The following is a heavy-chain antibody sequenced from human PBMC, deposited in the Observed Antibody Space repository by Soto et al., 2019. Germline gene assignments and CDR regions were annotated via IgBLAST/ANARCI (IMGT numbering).Heavy chain of an antibody. V-gene: IGHV1-69*01. CDR3: AIAEGYSSSSYYYYGMDV. CDR2: IIPIFGTA. CDR1: GGTFSSYA. Sequence: QVQLVQSGAEVKKPGSSVKVSCKASGGTFSSYAISWVRQAPGQGLEWMGGIIPIFGTANYAQKFQGRVTITADESTSTAYMELSSLRSEDTAVYYCAIAEGYSSSSYYYYGMDVWGQGTTVTVSS. D-gene: IGHD6-6*01. J-gene: IGHJ6*02.